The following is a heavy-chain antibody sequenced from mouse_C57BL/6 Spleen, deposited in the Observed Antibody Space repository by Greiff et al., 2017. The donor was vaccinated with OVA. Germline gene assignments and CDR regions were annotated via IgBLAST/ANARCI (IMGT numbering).Heavy chain of an antibody. CDR2: IHPNSGST. J-gene: IGHJ1*03. D-gene: IGHD1-1*01. CDR3: ARFTTVVAEDWYFDV. CDR1: GYTFTSYW. V-gene: IGHV1-64*01. Sequence: QVQLQQSGAELVKPGASVKLSCKASGYTFTSYWMHWVKQRPGQGLEWIGMIHPNSGSTNYNEKFKSKATLTVDKSSSTAYMQLSSLTSEDSAVYYCARFTTVVAEDWYFDVWGTGTTVTVSS.